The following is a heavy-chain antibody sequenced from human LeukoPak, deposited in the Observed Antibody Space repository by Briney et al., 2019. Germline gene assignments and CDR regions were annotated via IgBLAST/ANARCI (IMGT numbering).Heavy chain of an antibody. CDR3: ARTYYDFWSGPGGVNWFDP. V-gene: IGHV1-2*02. Sequence: ASVKVSCKASGYTFTGYYMHWVRQAPGQGLEWMGWINPNSGGTNYAQKFQGRVTMTRDTSISTAYMELSRLRSEDMAVYYCARTYYDFWSGPGGVNWFDPWGQGTLVTVSS. CDR1: GYTFTGYY. J-gene: IGHJ5*02. CDR2: INPNSGGT. D-gene: IGHD3-3*01.